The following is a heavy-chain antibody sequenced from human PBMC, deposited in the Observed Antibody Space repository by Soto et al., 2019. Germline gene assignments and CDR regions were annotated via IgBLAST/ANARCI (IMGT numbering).Heavy chain of an antibody. D-gene: IGHD2-15*01. CDR1: GGSFSGYY. CDR3: ARLRAGCSGGSYTYFFYYMDV. Sequence: QVQLQQWGAGLLKPSETLSLTCAVYGGSFSGYYWSWIRQPPGKGLEWIGEINHSGSTNYNPSLKCRVTISVDTPKNKFSLKLRSVAAADTAVYYCARLRAGCSGGSYTYFFYYMDVWGKGTTVTVSS. J-gene: IGHJ6*03. CDR2: INHSGST. V-gene: IGHV4-34*01.